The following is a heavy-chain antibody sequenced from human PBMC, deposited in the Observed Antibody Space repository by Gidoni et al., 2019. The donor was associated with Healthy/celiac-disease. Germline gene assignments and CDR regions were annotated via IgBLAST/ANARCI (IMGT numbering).Heavy chain of an antibody. CDR1: GGSFSGYS. D-gene: IGHD6-19*01. CDR2: INHSGST. Sequence: VQLQQWGAGLLKPSETLSLTCAVYGGSFSGYSWSWILQPPGKGLEWIGEINHSGSTNYNPSLKSRVTISVDTSKNQFSRKLSSVTDADTAVYYCARQGSGWYADAFDIWGQGTMVTVSS. V-gene: IGHV4-34*01. J-gene: IGHJ3*02. CDR3: ARQGSGWYADAFDI.